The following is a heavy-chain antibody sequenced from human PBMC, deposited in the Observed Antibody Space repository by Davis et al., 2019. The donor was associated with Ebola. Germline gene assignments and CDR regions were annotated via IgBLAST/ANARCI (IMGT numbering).Heavy chain of an antibody. Sequence: PGGSLRLSCTVSGGSISSSSYYWGWIRQPPGKRLEWIGSIYYTGSAYYNPSLKSRVTISVDTSKNQVSLKLTSVTAADTGMYYCSERGSSVWGQGTLVTVSS. CDR2: IYYTGSA. CDR3: SERGSSV. J-gene: IGHJ4*02. D-gene: IGHD3-10*01. V-gene: IGHV4-61*05. CDR1: GGSISSSSYY.